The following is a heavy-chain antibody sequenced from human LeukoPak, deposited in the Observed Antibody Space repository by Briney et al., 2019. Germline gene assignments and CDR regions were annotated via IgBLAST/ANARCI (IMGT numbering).Heavy chain of an antibody. D-gene: IGHD6-19*01. CDR3: ARESFGSGWSKPTGYFQH. CDR2: IRYDGSGK. CDR1: GFTFSSYG. Sequence: GGSLRLSCAASGFTFSSYGMHWVRQAPGKGLEWVAFIRYDGSGKYYADSVKGRFTISRDNSKSTLYLQMNSLRAEDTAVYYCARESFGSGWSKPTGYFQHWGQGTLVTVSS. V-gene: IGHV3-30*02. J-gene: IGHJ1*01.